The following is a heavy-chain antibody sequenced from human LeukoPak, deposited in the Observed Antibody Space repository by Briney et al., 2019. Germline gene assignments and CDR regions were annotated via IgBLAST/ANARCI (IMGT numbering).Heavy chain of an antibody. CDR3: ARSPTFRGWFDP. V-gene: IGHV3-21*01. D-gene: IGHD2/OR15-2a*01. CDR2: ISIGTSFI. J-gene: IGHJ5*02. Sequence: GGSLRLACAASGFTFSSYNMNWVRQAPGKGLEWVAYISIGTSFIYYADSVKGRFTISRDSAKNSLYLQVNSLRAEDTAVYYCARSPTFRGWFDPWGQGTLVTVSS. CDR1: GFTFSSYN.